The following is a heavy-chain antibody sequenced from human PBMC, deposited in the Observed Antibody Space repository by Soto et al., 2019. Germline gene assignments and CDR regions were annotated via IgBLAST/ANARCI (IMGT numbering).Heavy chain of an antibody. Sequence: DLEWIGYIYHSGSTYYNPSLKSRVTISVDRSKNQFSLKLSSVTAADTAVYYCARVPSESHYGMDVWGQGTTVTVSS. V-gene: IGHV4-30-2*01. CDR3: ARVPSESHYGMDV. CDR2: IYHSGST. J-gene: IGHJ6*02.